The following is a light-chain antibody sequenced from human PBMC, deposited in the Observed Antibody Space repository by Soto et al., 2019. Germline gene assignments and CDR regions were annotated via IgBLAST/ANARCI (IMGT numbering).Light chain of an antibody. CDR2: DAS. V-gene: IGKV3-15*01. CDR1: QSVSNN. J-gene: IGKJ4*02. Sequence: EIVMTQSPATLSASAGERATLSCWASQSVSNNLAWYQQKPGQAPRLLIYDASTRATGIPARFSGSGSGTEFTLTISSLQSEDFAVYYCQQYNKWPLTFGGGTKVDIK. CDR3: QQYNKWPLT.